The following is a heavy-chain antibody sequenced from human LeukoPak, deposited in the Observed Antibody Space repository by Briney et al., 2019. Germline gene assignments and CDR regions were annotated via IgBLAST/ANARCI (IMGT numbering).Heavy chain of an antibody. J-gene: IGHJ4*02. Sequence: ASVKVSCKTSGYTFFSYGITWVRQAPGQGLEWMGWISANNGDTKYAPKFQGRVTMTTESNTRTAYLDVRSLRSYDTAVYFGARDGVHSGTPVFWGQETLITAAS. CDR2: ISANNGDT. CDR1: GYTFFSYG. V-gene: IGHV1-18*01. CDR3: ARDGVHSGTPVF. D-gene: IGHD1-26*01.